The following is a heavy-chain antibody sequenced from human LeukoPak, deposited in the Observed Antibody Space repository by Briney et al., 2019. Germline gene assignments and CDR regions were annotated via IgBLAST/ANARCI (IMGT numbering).Heavy chain of an antibody. CDR3: ATQRIAAAGSTRHMDV. D-gene: IGHD6-13*01. CDR1: GGSISSSSYY. J-gene: IGHJ6*03. CDR2: IYYSGST. Sequence: SETLSLTCTVSGGSISSSSYYWGWIRQPPGKGLEWIGSIYYSGSTYYNPSLKSRVTISVDTSKNQFSLKLSSVTAADTAVYYCATQRIAAAGSTRHMDVWGKGTTVTVSS. V-gene: IGHV4-39*07.